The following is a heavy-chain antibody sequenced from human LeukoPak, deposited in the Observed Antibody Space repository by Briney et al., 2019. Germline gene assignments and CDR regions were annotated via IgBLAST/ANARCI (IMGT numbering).Heavy chain of an antibody. D-gene: IGHD2-15*01. V-gene: IGHV4-34*01. Sequence: SETLSLTCAVYGGSFSGYYWSWIRQPPGKGLEWIGEINHSGSTNYNPSLKSRVTISVDTSKNQFSLKLSSVTAADTAVYYCARYCSGGSCYFDCWGQGTLVTVSS. CDR3: ARYCSGGSCYFDC. J-gene: IGHJ4*02. CDR2: INHSGST. CDR1: GGSFSGYY.